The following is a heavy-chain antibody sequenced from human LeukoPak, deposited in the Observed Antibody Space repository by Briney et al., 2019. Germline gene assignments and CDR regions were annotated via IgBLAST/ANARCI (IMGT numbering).Heavy chain of an antibody. V-gene: IGHV3-11*06. CDR1: GFTLSDYY. J-gene: IGHJ6*02. CDR3: ARHSRLNDIVDV. Sequence: GGSLRLSCAASGFTLSDYYMNWIRQAPGKGLEWVSYMSRSSSYTNYADSVKGRFTISRDDAKNSLYLQMDSLRAEDTAVYYCARHSRLNDIVDVWGQGTTVTVSS. CDR2: MSRSSSYT. D-gene: IGHD3-9*01.